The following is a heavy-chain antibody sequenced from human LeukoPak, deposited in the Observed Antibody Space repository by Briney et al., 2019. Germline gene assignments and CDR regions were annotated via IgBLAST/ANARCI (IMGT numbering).Heavy chain of an antibody. D-gene: IGHD5-24*01. V-gene: IGHV3-66*01. CDR3: ARTRRMGRWLHVDY. CDR1: GFTVSSNY. Sequence: GGSLRLSCAASGFTVSSNYMSWVRQAPGKGLEWVSVIYSGGSTYYADSVKGRFTISRDNSKNTLYLQMNSLRAEDTAVYYCARTRRMGRWLHVDYWGQGTLVTVSS. J-gene: IGHJ4*02. CDR2: IYSGGST.